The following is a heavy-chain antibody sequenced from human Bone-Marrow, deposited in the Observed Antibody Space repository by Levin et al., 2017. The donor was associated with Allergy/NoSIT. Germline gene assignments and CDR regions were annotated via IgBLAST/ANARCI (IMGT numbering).Heavy chain of an antibody. CDR1: GFSLKTSGVG. CDR3: AHSSDSSGPFAS. V-gene: IGHV2-5*02. Sequence: ESGPTLVKPTQTLTLTCTFSGFSLKTSGVGVHWIRQPPGKALEWLAAIYWDDDNRYSPSLKRRITLTKDTSKNQVVLTLTNMDPVETATYFCAHSSDSSGPFASWGQGTLVTVSS. J-gene: IGHJ4*02. D-gene: IGHD3-22*01. CDR2: IYWDDDN.